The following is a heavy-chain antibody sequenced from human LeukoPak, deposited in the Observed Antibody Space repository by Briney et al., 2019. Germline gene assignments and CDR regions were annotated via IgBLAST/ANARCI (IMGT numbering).Heavy chain of an antibody. CDR3: AREISGSYFSGWYYFDY. V-gene: IGHV4-59*11. CDR2: IYYSGST. Sequence: SETLSLTCTVSGGSISSHYWSWIRQPPGKGLEWIGYIYYSGSTNYNPSLKSRVTISVDTSKNQFSLKLSSVTAADTAVYYCAREISGSYFSGWYYFDYWDQGTLVTVSS. D-gene: IGHD1-26*01. CDR1: GGSISSHY. J-gene: IGHJ4*02.